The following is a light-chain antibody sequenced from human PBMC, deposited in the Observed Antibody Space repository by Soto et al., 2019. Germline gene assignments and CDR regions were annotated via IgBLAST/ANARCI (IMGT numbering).Light chain of an antibody. CDR3: QHYHQLPEDS. J-gene: IGKJ4*01. CDR1: QDISNY. Sequence: DVQVTQSPSSLSASVGDRVTLTCQASQDISNYLNWYQQKPGKAPKLLIYDASNLTTGVPSRFSGSGSGTDFTFTMTSLQPEDIATYDWQHYHQLPEDSFGGGTKVEIK. V-gene: IGKV1-33*01. CDR2: DAS.